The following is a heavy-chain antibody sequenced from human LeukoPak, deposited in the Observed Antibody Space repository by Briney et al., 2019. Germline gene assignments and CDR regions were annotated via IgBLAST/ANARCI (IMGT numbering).Heavy chain of an antibody. V-gene: IGHV3-53*01. CDR2: IYSGGNI. D-gene: IGHD5-24*01. CDR3: ARGAGYNYPYYFDY. J-gene: IGHJ4*02. Sequence: PGGSLRLSCAASGFTVSSNHMNWVRQAPGKGLEWVSVIYSGGNIYYADSVKGRFTISRDNSKNTLYLQMNSLRAEDTAVYYCARGAGYNYPYYFDYWGQGALVTVSS. CDR1: GFTVSSNH.